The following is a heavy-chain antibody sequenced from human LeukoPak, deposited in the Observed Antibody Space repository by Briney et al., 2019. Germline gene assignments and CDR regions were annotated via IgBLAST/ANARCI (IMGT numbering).Heavy chain of an antibody. J-gene: IGHJ4*02. V-gene: IGHV3-30*04. D-gene: IGHD6-19*01. Sequence: GGSLRLSCAASGFSFSSNPMHWVRQTPGKGLEWVAFISSRGNKKYYPDSVKDRFTISRDSSRNTLSLQMNSVETEDTAVYYCAKDWLAGYSSGWKTDYWGQGTLVTVSS. CDR2: ISSRGNKK. CDR1: GFSFSSNP. CDR3: AKDWLAGYSSGWKTDY.